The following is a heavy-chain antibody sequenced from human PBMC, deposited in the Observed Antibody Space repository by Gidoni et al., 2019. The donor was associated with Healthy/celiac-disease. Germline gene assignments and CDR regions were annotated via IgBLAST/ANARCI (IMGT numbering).Heavy chain of an antibody. J-gene: IGHJ4*02. V-gene: IGHV3-7*01. D-gene: IGHD3-3*01. CDR3: ARANFWRTFDY. Sequence: EVQLVESGGGLVQPGGSLRLSCAASGFTFSSYWMRWVRQAPGKGLEWVGNIKQDGSEKYYVDSVKGRFTISRDNAKNSLYLQRNSLRAEDTAVYYCARANFWRTFDYWGQGTLVTVSS. CDR2: IKQDGSEK. CDR1: GFTFSSYW.